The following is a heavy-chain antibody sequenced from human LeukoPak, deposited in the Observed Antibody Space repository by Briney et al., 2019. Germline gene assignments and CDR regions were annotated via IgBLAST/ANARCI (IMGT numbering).Heavy chain of an antibody. V-gene: IGHV1-2*02. Sequence: GASVKVSCKASGYTFTGYYMHWVRQAPGQGLEWMGWINPNSGGTNYAQKFQGRVTMTRDTSISTAYMELSRLRSDDTAVYYCARGIPYYDILTGYYYYFDYWGQGTLVTVSS. CDR1: GYTFTGYY. CDR3: ARGIPYYDILTGYYYYFDY. J-gene: IGHJ4*02. CDR2: INPNSGGT. D-gene: IGHD3-9*01.